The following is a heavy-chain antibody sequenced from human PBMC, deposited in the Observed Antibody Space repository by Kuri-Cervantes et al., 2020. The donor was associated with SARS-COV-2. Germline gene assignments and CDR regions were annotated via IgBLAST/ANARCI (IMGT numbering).Heavy chain of an antibody. CDR3: ARDRAYSSSEYNWFDP. CDR1: GFTFSSYR. J-gene: IGHJ5*02. CDR2: IKQDGSEK. D-gene: IGHD6-6*01. Sequence: GGSLRLSCAASGFTFSSYRMSWVRQAPGKGLEWVANIKQDGSEKYYVDSVKGRFTISRDNAKSSLYLQMNSLRAEDTAVYYCARDRAYSSSEYNWFDPWGQGTLVTVSS. V-gene: IGHV3-7*01.